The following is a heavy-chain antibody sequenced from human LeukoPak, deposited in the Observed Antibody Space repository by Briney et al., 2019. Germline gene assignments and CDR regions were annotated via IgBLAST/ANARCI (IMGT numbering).Heavy chain of an antibody. Sequence: GGSLRLSCAASGFTFNRYGMHWVRQAPGEGLEWVSYISSGGSIIYYADSVKGRFTISRDNAKNSLYLQMNSLRAEDTAVYYCARALGYSSGLWGQGTLVTVSS. CDR1: GFTFNRYG. V-gene: IGHV3-48*03. CDR3: ARALGYSSGL. D-gene: IGHD5-18*01. CDR2: ISSGGSII. J-gene: IGHJ4*02.